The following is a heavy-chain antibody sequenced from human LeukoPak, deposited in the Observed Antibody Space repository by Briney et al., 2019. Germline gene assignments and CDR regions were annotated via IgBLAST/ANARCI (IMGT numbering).Heavy chain of an antibody. CDR2: IDYSEST. J-gene: IGHJ5*02. V-gene: IGHV4-39*01. CDR3: ARARRITILGVVTYNWFDP. Sequence: PSETLSLTCTVSGGSISSSSYYWGWIPQPPGKGLEWIGSIDYSESTYYNPSLKSQVPVYVDTSKNPFSLKLSSVTAADTAVYYCARARRITILGVVTYNWFDPWGQGTLVTVSS. CDR1: GGSISSSSYY. D-gene: IGHD3-3*01.